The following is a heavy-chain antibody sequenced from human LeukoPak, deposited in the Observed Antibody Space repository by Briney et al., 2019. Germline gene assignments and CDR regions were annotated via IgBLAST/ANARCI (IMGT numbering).Heavy chain of an antibody. CDR3: AKGLVPAARPNWFDP. CDR2: ISWNSGSI. J-gene: IGHJ5*02. CDR1: GFTFDDYA. D-gene: IGHD2-2*01. V-gene: IGHV3-9*01. Sequence: PGGSLRLSCAASGFTFDDYAMHWVRQAPGKGLEWVSGISWNSGSIGYADSVKGRFTISRDNAKNSLYLQMNSLRAEDTALYYCAKGLVPAARPNWFDPWGQGTLVTVSS.